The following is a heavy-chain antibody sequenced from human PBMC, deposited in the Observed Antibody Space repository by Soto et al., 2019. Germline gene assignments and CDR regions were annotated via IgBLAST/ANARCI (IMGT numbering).Heavy chain of an antibody. J-gene: IGHJ4*02. V-gene: IGHV3-23*01. CDR3: AQGFCSSTSCSRGYFDS. CDR1: GLTFSSYA. D-gene: IGHD2-2*01. Sequence: EVQLLESGGGLVQPGGSLLLSCAASGLTFSSYAMSWVRQAPGKGLEWVSSTTGSGASTYYADSLKGRFTISRDNSKNTLYLQMSSLRVEDTAVYYCAQGFCSSTSCSRGYFDSWGQVTLVTVSS. CDR2: TTGSGAST.